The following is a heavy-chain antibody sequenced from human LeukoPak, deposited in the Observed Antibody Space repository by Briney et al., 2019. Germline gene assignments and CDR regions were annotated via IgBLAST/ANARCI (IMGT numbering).Heavy chain of an antibody. J-gene: IGHJ4*02. CDR3: AKAGNIRFDY. V-gene: IGHV3-23*01. CDR1: GFTFSSYA. Sequence: GGSLRLSCAASGFTFSSYAINWFRQAPGKGLEWVSTISSRGTSTYYSDSVKGRFTISRDNSKNTLYLQMNSLRAEDTAVYYCAKAGNIRFDYWGQGTLVTVSS. CDR2: ISSRGTST. D-gene: IGHD2/OR15-2a*01.